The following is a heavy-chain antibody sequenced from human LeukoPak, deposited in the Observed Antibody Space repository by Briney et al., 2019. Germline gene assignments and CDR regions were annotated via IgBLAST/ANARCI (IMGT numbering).Heavy chain of an antibody. Sequence: GGSLRLSCAASGFSFSSYAMTWARQAPVKGLEWVSAISGDGTRTYYADSVKGRFTISRDSSNNTLYLQMNSLRAEDTAVYYCAKVRYSYVSFHDYWGQGTLLTVSS. CDR2: ISGDGTRT. CDR3: AKVRYSYVSFHDY. CDR1: GFSFSSYA. J-gene: IGHJ4*02. D-gene: IGHD5-18*01. V-gene: IGHV3-23*01.